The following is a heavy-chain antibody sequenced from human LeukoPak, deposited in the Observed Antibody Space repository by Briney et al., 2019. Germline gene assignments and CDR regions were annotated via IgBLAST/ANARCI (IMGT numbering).Heavy chain of an antibody. CDR2: IYHSGTI. J-gene: IGHJ4*02. D-gene: IGHD6-13*01. CDR3: ARGLGRQQLVSPFDY. Sequence: SETLFLTCTVSGYSISSGYYWGWIRQPPGKGLEWLASIYHSGTIYYNPSLKSRVTISVDTPKNQFSLKLTSVTAADTAVYYCARGLGRQQLVSPFDYWGQGTLVTVSS. V-gene: IGHV4-38-2*02. CDR1: GYSISSGYY.